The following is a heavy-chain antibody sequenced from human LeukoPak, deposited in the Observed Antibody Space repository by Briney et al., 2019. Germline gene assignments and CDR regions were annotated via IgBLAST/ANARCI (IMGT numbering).Heavy chain of an antibody. CDR3: ARSYVWGSYRYPDAFDI. Sequence: GESLQISCKGSGYSFTSYWIGWVRQLPGKGLEWMGIIYPGDSDTRYSPSFQGQVTISADKSISTAYLQWSSLKASDTAMYYCARSYVWGSYRYPDAFDIWGQGTMVTVSS. CDR2: IYPGDSDT. CDR1: GYSFTSYW. J-gene: IGHJ3*02. V-gene: IGHV5-51*01. D-gene: IGHD3-16*02.